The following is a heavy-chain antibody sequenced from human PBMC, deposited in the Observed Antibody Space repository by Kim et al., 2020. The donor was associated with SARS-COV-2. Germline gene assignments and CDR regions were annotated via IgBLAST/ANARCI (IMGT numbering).Heavy chain of an antibody. CDR3: EKVRHDYGDRTFDY. J-gene: IGHJ4*02. D-gene: IGHD4-17*01. V-gene: IGHV3-9*01. Sequence: ADSVKGRFTISRDNAKNSLYLKVNSLRAEDTALYYCEKVRHDYGDRTFDYWGQGTLVTVSS.